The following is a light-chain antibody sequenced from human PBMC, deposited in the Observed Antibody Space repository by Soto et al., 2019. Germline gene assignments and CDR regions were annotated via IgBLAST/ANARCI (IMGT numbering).Light chain of an antibody. J-gene: IGLJ1*01. CDR1: SSDVGGSNY. Sequence: QSVLTQPASVSGSPGHSITISCTGTSSDVGGSNYVSWYQQHPGTAPKLMIYEVSNRPSGVSSLFSCSKSGNTASLTISGLQAEDEADYYCSSYTSSSTLVFGTGTKLTVL. CDR2: EVS. V-gene: IGLV2-14*01. CDR3: SSYTSSSTLV.